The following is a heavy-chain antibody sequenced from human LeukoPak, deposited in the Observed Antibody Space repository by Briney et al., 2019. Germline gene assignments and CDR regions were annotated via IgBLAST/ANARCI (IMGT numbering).Heavy chain of an antibody. CDR1: GGSVSSYY. CDR2: IYYTGST. D-gene: IGHD5-12*01. CDR3: PRAQYGYAFDY. J-gene: IGHJ4*02. Sequence: SETLSLTCSVSGGSVSSYYWTWIRQPPGKGLEWIGYIYYTGSTNYNPSLKSRVTISLDTSKNQFSLKLSSVTAADTAVYYCPRAQYGYAFDYWGQGALVTVSS. V-gene: IGHV4-59*02.